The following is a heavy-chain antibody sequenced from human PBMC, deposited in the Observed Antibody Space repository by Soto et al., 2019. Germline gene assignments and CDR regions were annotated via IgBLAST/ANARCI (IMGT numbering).Heavy chain of an antibody. Sequence: ASVKVSCKASGYTFTGYYMHWVRQAPGQGLEWMGWINPNSGGTNYAQKFQGWVTMTRDTSISTAYMELSRLRSDDTAVYYRARVPPRGGDYYFDYWGQGTLVTVSS. CDR3: ARVPPRGGDYYFDY. CDR1: GYTFTGYY. J-gene: IGHJ4*02. CDR2: INPNSGGT. V-gene: IGHV1-2*04. D-gene: IGHD2-21*01.